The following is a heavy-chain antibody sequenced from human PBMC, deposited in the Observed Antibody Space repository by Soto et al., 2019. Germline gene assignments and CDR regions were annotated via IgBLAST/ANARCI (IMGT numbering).Heavy chain of an antibody. D-gene: IGHD1-1*01. CDR3: AKDRTGDDAFDI. Sequence: GGSLRLSCAASGFTFSSYAMSWVRQAPGKGLEWVSAISGSGGSTYYAYSVKGRFTISRDKSKNTLYLQMNSLRAEDTAVYYCAKDRTGDDAFDIWGQGTMVTVSS. CDR1: GFTFSSYA. CDR2: ISGSGGST. V-gene: IGHV3-23*01. J-gene: IGHJ3*02.